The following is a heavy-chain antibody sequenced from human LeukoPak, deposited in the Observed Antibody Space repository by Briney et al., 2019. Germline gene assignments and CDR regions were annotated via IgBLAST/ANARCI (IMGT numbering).Heavy chain of an antibody. J-gene: IGHJ4*02. CDR1: GGSISSGSYY. D-gene: IGHD6-13*01. CDR3: ARGLAAAAHDY. V-gene: IGHV4-61*02. CDR2: IYTSGST. Sequence: SQTLSLTCTVSGGSISSGSYYWSWIRQPAGKGLEWIGRIYTSGSTNYNPSLKSRVTISADTSKNQFSLKLSSVTAADTAVYYCARGLAAAAHDYWGQGTLVTVSS.